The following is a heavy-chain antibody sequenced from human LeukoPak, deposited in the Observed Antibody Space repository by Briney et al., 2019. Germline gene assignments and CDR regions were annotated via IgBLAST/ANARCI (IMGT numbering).Heavy chain of an antibody. Sequence: GGSLRLSCAASGFTFSSYGMSWVRQAPGKGLEWVSAISGSGGSTYYADSVKGRFTISRDNSKNTLYLQMNSLRAEDTAVYYCAKERDYDYVWGSSPPLDYWGQGTLVTVSS. CDR2: ISGSGGST. CDR1: GFTFSSYG. D-gene: IGHD3-16*01. J-gene: IGHJ4*02. V-gene: IGHV3-23*01. CDR3: AKERDYDYVWGSSPPLDY.